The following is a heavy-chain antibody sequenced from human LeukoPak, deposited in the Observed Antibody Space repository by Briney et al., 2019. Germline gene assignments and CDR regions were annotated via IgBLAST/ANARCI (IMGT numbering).Heavy chain of an antibody. J-gene: IGHJ3*02. CDR3: ARVGLYSSGWDAFDI. CDR2: ISSSSSYI. V-gene: IGHV3-21*01. D-gene: IGHD6-19*01. Sequence: GGSLRLSCAASGFTFSSYSMNWVRQAPGKGLEWVSSISSSSSYIYYADSVKGRFTISRDNAKNSLYLQMNSLRAEDTAVYYCARVGLYSSGWDAFDIWGQGTMVTVSS. CDR1: GFTFSSYS.